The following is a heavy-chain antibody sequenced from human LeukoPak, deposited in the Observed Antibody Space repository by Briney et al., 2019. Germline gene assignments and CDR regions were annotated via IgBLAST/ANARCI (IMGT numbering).Heavy chain of an antibody. CDR1: GYTFRSYE. CDR2: ISPNNGNT. V-gene: IGHV1-18*01. CDR3: ARDRDSSGWHVADY. D-gene: IGHD6-19*01. Sequence: ASVKVSCKASGYTFRSYEITWVRQAPGQGLEWMGWISPNNGNTNYAQKFQGRVTMTTDTPTSTAYMEMRSLRSDDTAVYYCARDRDSSGWHVADYWGQGTLVTVSS. J-gene: IGHJ4*02.